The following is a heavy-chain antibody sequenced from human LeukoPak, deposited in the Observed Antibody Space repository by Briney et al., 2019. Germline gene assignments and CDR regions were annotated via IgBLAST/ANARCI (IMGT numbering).Heavy chain of an antibody. Sequence: GASVTVSCTASGGTFSSYAISWVRQAPGQGLEWMGGIIPIFGTANYAQQFQGRVTITADESTSTAYMELSSLRSEDTAVYYCASSRTDCSGTSCYYYGLDVWGQGTTVTVSS. V-gene: IGHV1-69*13. CDR3: ASSRTDCSGTSCYYYGLDV. J-gene: IGHJ6*02. D-gene: IGHD2-2*01. CDR1: GGTFSSYA. CDR2: IIPIFGTA.